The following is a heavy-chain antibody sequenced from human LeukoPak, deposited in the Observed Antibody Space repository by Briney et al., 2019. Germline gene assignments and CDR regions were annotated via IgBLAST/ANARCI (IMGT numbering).Heavy chain of an antibody. J-gene: IGHJ4*02. CDR1: GYTLTELS. CDR2: FDPEDGET. Sequence: ASVKVSCKVSGYTLTELSMHWVRQAPGKGLEWMGGFDPEDGETIYAQKFQGRVTMAEDTSTDTAYMELSSLRSEDTAVYYCATLGLGNSYFDYWGQGTLVTVSS. D-gene: IGHD4-23*01. V-gene: IGHV1-24*01. CDR3: ATLGLGNSYFDY.